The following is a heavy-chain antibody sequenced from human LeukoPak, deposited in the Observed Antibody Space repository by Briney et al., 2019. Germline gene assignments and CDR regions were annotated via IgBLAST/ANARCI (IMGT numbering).Heavy chain of an antibody. J-gene: IGHJ5*02. CDR2: INPSGGST. V-gene: IGHV1-46*01. D-gene: IGHD2-15*01. CDR3: ARDHVRKKVVVAATPHWFDH. CDR1: GYTFTSYY. Sequence: GASVKVSCKASGYTFTSYYMHWVRQAPGQGLEWMGIINPSGGSTSYAQKFQGRVTMTRDTSTSTVYMELSSLRSEDTAVYYCARDHVRKKVVVAATPHWFDHWGQGTLVTVSS.